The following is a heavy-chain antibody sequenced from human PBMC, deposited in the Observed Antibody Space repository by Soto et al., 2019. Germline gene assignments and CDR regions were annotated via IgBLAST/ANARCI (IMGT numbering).Heavy chain of an antibody. CDR2: ISGGGGST. CDR3: AKRAAAAPGYYGMDV. V-gene: IGHV3-23*01. J-gene: IGHJ6*02. Sequence: GKGLEWVSAISGGGGSTYYADSVKGRFTISRDNSKNTLYLQMNSLRAEDTAVYYCAKRAAAAPGYYGMDVWGQGTTVTVSS. D-gene: IGHD6-13*01.